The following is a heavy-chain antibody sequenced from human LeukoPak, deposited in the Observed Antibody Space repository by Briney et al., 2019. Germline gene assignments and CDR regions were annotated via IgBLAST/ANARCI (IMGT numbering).Heavy chain of an antibody. Sequence: PSETLSLTCTVSGGSISSSSYYWGWIRQPPGKGLEWIGSIYYSGSTYYNQSLKSRVTISVDTSKNQFSLRLSSVTAADTAVYYCARSGRTYYGSGSYYNNPTSSYLVNWGQGTLVTVSS. CDR2: IYYSGST. CDR3: ARSGRTYYGSGSYYNNPTSSYLVN. D-gene: IGHD3-10*01. CDR1: GGSISSSSYY. J-gene: IGHJ4*02. V-gene: IGHV4-39*01.